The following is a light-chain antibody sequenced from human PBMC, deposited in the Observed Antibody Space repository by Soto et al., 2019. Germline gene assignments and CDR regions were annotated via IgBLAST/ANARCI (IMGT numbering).Light chain of an antibody. CDR1: QSVGTK. CDR3: LQYNNWPPA. J-gene: IGKJ4*01. Sequence: EVVMTQSPATLSVSPGERATLSCRASQSVGTKLVWDQQRPGQAPRLLIYGASTWATGIPARFSGSGSGTEVTLTISSMQSEDFAGYSGLQYNNWPPAVGGGNKVDIK. CDR2: GAS. V-gene: IGKV3-15*01.